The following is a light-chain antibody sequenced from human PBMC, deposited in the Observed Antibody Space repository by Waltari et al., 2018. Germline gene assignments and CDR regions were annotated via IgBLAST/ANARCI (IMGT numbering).Light chain of an antibody. Sequence: EIVLTQSPATLSLSPGERATLSCRASQNVNTYVAWLQQRPGQAPRLLIYDASNRATGIPPRFSGSGSGTDFTLTISSLDPEDFAVYYCQQRSDWPPTFGQGTKLEIK. CDR1: QNVNTY. CDR3: QQRSDWPPT. CDR2: DAS. J-gene: IGKJ2*01. V-gene: IGKV3-11*01.